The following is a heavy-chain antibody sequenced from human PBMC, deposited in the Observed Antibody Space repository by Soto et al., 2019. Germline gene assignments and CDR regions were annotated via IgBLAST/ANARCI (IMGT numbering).Heavy chain of an antibody. CDR3: ARGGAYYDILTGYYSDFDY. CDR1: GGSISSYY. V-gene: IGHV4-59*01. D-gene: IGHD3-9*01. Sequence: ETLSLTCTVSGGSISSYYWSWIRQPPGKGLEWIGYIYYSGSTNYNPSLKSRVTISVDTSKNQFSLKLSSVTAADTAVYYCARGGAYYDILTGYYSDFDYWGQGTLVTVSS. CDR2: IYYSGST. J-gene: IGHJ4*02.